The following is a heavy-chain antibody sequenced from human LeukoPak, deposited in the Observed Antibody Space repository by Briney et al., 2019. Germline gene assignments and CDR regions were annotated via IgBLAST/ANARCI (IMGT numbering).Heavy chain of an antibody. J-gene: IGHJ4*02. D-gene: IGHD4/OR15-4a*01. CDR2: IYYSGST. CDR1: GGSISSYY. CDR3: ARYYGPRGSCYHFDY. Sequence: PSETLSLTCTVSGGSISSYYWSWLRQPPGKGLEWIGYIYYSGSTNCNPSLKSRATLSVDTSKHQCSLRLTSITPADTAVYYCARYYGPRGSCYHFDYWGQGTLVTVST. V-gene: IGHV4-59*01.